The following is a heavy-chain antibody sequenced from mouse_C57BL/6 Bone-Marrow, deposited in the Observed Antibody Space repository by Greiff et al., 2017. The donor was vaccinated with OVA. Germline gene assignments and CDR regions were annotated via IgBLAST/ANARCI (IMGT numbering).Heavy chain of an antibody. D-gene: IGHD2-1*01. J-gene: IGHJ3*01. CDR1: GYTFTDYY. Sequence: QVQLKQSGPELVKPGASVKISCKASGYTFTDYYINWVKQRPGQGLEWIGWIFPGSGSTYYNEKFKGKATLTVDTSSSTAYMLLSSLTSEDSAVYFCARGAVYGNYPYWGQGTLVTVSA. CDR3: ARGAVYGNYPY. V-gene: IGHV1-75*01. CDR2: IFPGSGST.